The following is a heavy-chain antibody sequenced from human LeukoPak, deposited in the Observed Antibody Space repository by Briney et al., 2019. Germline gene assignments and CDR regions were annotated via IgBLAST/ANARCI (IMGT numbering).Heavy chain of an antibody. CDR2: IYYSGST. Sequence: ASETLSLTCTVSGGSISSYYWSWIRQPPGKGLEWIGYIYYSGSTNYNASLKSRVTISVDTSKNQFSLKLSSVTAADTAVYYCARVTAAGPRGGYFDYWGQGTLVTVSS. CDR3: ARVTAAGPRGGYFDY. D-gene: IGHD6-13*01. J-gene: IGHJ4*02. V-gene: IGHV4-59*01. CDR1: GGSISSYY.